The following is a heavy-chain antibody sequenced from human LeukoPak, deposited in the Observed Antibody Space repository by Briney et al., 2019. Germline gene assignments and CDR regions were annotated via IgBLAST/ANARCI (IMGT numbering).Heavy chain of an antibody. D-gene: IGHD6-13*01. V-gene: IGHV4-4*07. J-gene: IGHJ4*02. CDR1: GGSISSYY. CDR2: IYTSGST. Sequence: SETLSLTCTVSGGSISSYYWSWIRQPAGKGLEWIGRIYTSGSTNYNPSLKSRVTMSVDTSKSQFSLKLSSVTAADTAVYYCARGGSAAGTFYYFDYWGQGTLVTVSS. CDR3: ARGGSAAGTFYYFDY.